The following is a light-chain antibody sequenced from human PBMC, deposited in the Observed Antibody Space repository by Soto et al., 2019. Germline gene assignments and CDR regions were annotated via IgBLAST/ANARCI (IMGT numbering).Light chain of an antibody. Sequence: QSALTQPASVSGSPGQSITISCTGTTSDVGSYNLVSWYQHHPGKAPKLMIYDDSKRPSGVSNRFSGSKSGNTASLTISGLQAEDEGDYYCCSYANSRDVFGTGTKLTVL. CDR2: DDS. J-gene: IGLJ1*01. CDR1: TSDVGSYNL. V-gene: IGLV2-23*01. CDR3: CSYANSRDV.